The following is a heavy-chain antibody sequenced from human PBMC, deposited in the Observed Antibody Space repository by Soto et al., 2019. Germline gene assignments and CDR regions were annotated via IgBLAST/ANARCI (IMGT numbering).Heavy chain of an antibody. Sequence: PGGSLRLSCAASGFTFSSFEMNWVRQAPGKGLEWVSKIGSSGSTIWYADSVKGRFTISRDNAKNSLYLQMNSLRGEDTAVYYCARATYSSSYYFDSWRQRTLVTVSS. D-gene: IGHD6-6*01. CDR2: IGSSGSTI. CDR3: ARATYSSSYYFDS. CDR1: GFTFSSFE. V-gene: IGHV3-48*03. J-gene: IGHJ4*02.